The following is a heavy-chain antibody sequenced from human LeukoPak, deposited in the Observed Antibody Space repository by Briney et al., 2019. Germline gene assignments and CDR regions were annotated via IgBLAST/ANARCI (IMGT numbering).Heavy chain of an antibody. CDR2: IRYDGSNK. CDR1: GFTFSSYG. V-gene: IGHV3-30*02. CDR3: AKDRRPYCGGDCYSSFDY. Sequence: PGGSLRLSCAASGFTFSSYGMHWVRQAPGKGLEWVAFIRYDGSNKYYADSVKGRFTISRDNSKNTLYLQMNSLRAEDTAVYYCAKDRRPYCGGDCYSSFDYWGQGTLVTVSS. J-gene: IGHJ4*02. D-gene: IGHD2-21*02.